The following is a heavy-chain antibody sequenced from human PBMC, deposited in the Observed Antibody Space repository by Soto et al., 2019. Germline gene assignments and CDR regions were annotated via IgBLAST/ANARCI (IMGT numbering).Heavy chain of an antibody. Sequence: GGSLRLSCAASGFTFSSYSMNWVRQAPGKGLEWVSYISSSSSTIYYADSVKGRFTISRDNAKNSLYLQMNSLRAEDTAVYYCAGPTNRWLRFGYFDYWGQGTLVTVSS. D-gene: IGHD5-12*01. CDR1: GFTFSSYS. J-gene: IGHJ4*02. CDR2: ISSSSSTI. V-gene: IGHV3-48*01. CDR3: AGPTNRWLRFGYFDY.